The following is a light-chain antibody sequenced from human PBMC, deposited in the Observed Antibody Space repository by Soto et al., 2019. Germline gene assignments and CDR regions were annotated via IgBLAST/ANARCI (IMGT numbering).Light chain of an antibody. CDR1: QTINNY. CDR2: GAS. CDR3: QQVYDFPHT. V-gene: IGKV1-39*01. Sequence: DIQMTQSPSSLSASVGDRVTITCRTSQTINNYLNWYRQKPGKVPEVLIYGASSLQRGVSSRFTGSASRTYFTLTISSLQPEDFATYYCQQVYDFPHTFGQGTKLEV. J-gene: IGKJ2*01.